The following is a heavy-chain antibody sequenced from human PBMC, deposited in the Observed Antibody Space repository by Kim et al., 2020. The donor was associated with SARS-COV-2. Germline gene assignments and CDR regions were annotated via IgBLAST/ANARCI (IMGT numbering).Heavy chain of an antibody. CDR2: ISSSSSYI. J-gene: IGHJ1*01. V-gene: IGHV3-21*01. CDR1: GFTFSSYS. Sequence: GGSLRLSCAASGFTFSSYSMNWVRQAPGKGLEWVSSISSSSSYIYYVDSVKGRFTISRDNAKNSLYLQMNSLRAEDTAVYYCARASRYCSGGSCYGSHFQHWGQGTLVTVSS. CDR3: ARASRYCSGGSCYGSHFQH. D-gene: IGHD2-15*01.